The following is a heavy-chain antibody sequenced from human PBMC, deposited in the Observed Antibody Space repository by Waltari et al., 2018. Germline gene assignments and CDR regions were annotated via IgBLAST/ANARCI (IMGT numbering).Heavy chain of an antibody. J-gene: IGHJ5*02. Sequence: QVQLVQSGAEVKKPGASVKVSCKASGYTFTSYGISWVRQAPGQGLEWMGWISAYNGNTNYAQKHQVRVTMTTDTATSTAYMELRSLSSDDTAVYYWARALGLLLWFRENWFDPWGQGTLVTVSS. CDR1: GYTFTSYG. CDR2: ISAYNGNT. CDR3: ARALGLLLWFRENWFDP. V-gene: IGHV1-18*01. D-gene: IGHD3-10*01.